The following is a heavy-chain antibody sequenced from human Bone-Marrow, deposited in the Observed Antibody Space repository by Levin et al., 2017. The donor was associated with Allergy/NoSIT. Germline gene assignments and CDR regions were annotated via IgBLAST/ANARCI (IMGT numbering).Heavy chain of an antibody. V-gene: IGHV1-69*13. CDR3: ARGSWYDGYHGWFDP. J-gene: IGHJ5*02. CDR2: IIPIFGTA. CDR1: GGTFSSYA. Sequence: SVKVSCKASGGTFSSYAISWVRQAPGQGLEWMGGIIPIFGTANYAQKFQGRVTITADESTSTAYMELSSLRSEDTAVYYCARGSWYDGYHGWFDPWGQGTLVTVSS. D-gene: IGHD1-1*01.